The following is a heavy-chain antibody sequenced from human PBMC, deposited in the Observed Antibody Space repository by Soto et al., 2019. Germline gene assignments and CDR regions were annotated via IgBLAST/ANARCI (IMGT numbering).Heavy chain of an antibody. D-gene: IGHD2-21*01. J-gene: IGHJ4*02. CDR3: AKEARAYWGTAGDN. CDR1: GFIFRDYA. Sequence: EVQLLESGGGLVQPGGSLRLSCAASGFIFRDYAMTWVRQAPGKGLKWVSSISGGATSTYYADSVKGRFTVSRDNSKNTLYVQMSSLRAEDTPIYYCAKEARAYWGTAGDNWCQGTLVTVSS. V-gene: IGHV3-23*01. CDR2: ISGGATST.